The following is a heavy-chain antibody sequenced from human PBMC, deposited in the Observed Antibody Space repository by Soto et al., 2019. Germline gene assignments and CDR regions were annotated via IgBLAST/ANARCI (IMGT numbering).Heavy chain of an antibody. CDR3: ATGRGYDYDSYYYYGMDV. V-gene: IGHV1-24*01. Sequence: ASVKVSCKVSGYTLTELSMHWVRQAPGKGLEWMGGFDPEDGETIYAQKFQGRVTMTEDTSTDTAYMELSSLRSEDTAVYYCATGRGYDYDSYYYYGMDVWGQGTTVTVSS. CDR1: GYTLTELS. J-gene: IGHJ6*02. D-gene: IGHD3-16*01. CDR2: FDPEDGET.